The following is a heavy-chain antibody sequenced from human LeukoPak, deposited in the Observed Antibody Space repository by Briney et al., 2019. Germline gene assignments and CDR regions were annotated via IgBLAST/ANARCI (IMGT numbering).Heavy chain of an antibody. Sequence: ASVKVSCKVSGYTLSELCMHWVRQAPGKGLEWMGGFDPEDGETIYAQKFQGRVTMTRDMSTTTDYMELSSLRSEDTAVYHCARDNSVGDVAWWFDPWGQGTLVTVSS. V-gene: IGHV1-24*01. J-gene: IGHJ5*02. CDR3: ARDNSVGDVAWWFDP. CDR1: GYTLSELC. CDR2: FDPEDGET. D-gene: IGHD1-26*01.